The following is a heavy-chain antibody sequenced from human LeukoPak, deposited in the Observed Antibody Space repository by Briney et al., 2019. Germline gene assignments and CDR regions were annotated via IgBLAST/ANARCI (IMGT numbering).Heavy chain of an antibody. Sequence: GESLKISCKGSGYSFTSSWISWVRQMPGKGLEWMGRIDPSDSYTNYSPSFQGHVTISADKSASSAYLQWSSLKASDTAMYYCAGLVGGTVDYWGQGTLVTVSS. V-gene: IGHV5-10-1*01. CDR2: IDPSDSYT. J-gene: IGHJ4*02. CDR3: AGLVGGTVDY. D-gene: IGHD1-26*01. CDR1: GYSFTSSW.